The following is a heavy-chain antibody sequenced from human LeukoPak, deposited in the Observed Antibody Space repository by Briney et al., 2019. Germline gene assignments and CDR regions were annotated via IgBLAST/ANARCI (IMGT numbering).Heavy chain of an antibody. CDR2: ISYDGSNK. J-gene: IGHJ6*04. CDR3: ARAPGAMDV. Sequence: GGSLRLSCAASGFTFSSYGMHWVRLAPGKGLEWVAVISYDGSNKYYADSVKGRFTVSRDNSKNTLYLQMGSLRAEDMAVYYCARAPGAMDVWGKGTTVTVSS. CDR1: GFTFSSYG. V-gene: IGHV3-30*03.